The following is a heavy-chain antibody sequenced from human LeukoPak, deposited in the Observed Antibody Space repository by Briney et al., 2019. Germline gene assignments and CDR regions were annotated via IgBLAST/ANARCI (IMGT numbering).Heavy chain of an antibody. V-gene: IGHV1-18*01. Sequence: GASVKVSCKATRYTFTSYGISWVRQAPGQGLEWMGWISAYNGNTNYAQKLQGRVTMTTDTSTSTAYMELRSLRSDDTAVYYCARVRFFRVPAAKPNWFDPWGQGTLVTVSS. D-gene: IGHD2-2*01. CDR3: ARVRFFRVPAAKPNWFDP. CDR2: ISAYNGNT. J-gene: IGHJ5*02. CDR1: RYTFTSYG.